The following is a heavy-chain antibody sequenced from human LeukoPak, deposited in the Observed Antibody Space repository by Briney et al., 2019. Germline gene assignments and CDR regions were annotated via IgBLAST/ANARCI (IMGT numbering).Heavy chain of an antibody. CDR2: INQDGSEK. Sequence: PGGSLRLSCAASGFTSSSYWMSWVRQAPGKGLEWVANINQDGSEKYYVDSVKGRFTISRDNAKNSLYLQMNSLRAEDTAVYYCAGGVNYFDYWGQGTLVTASS. V-gene: IGHV3-7*04. CDR3: AGGVNYFDY. CDR1: GFTSSSYW. J-gene: IGHJ4*02. D-gene: IGHD4-23*01.